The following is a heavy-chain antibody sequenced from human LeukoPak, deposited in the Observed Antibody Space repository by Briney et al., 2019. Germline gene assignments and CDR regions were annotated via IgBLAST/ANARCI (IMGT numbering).Heavy chain of an antibody. CDR1: GGSISSSY. J-gene: IGHJ2*01. CDR2: ISSGGTT. Sequence: SSETLSLTCTVSGGSISSSYWTWIRQSPGKGLEWIGYISSGGTTNSNPSLKSRVTISIDTSKNQFSLKLTSVIAADTAVYYCARDRPGSYWYFDLWGRGTLVTVSS. CDR3: ARDRPGSYWYFDL. D-gene: IGHD3-10*01. V-gene: IGHV4-59*01.